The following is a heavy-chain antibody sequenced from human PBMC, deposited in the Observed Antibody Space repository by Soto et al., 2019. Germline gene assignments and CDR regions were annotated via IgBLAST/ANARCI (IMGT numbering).Heavy chain of an antibody. CDR2: FIAMLGTP. CDR3: ARGAMANFDY. V-gene: IGHV1-69*13. Sequence: ASVKVSCKASGGTFSSDAISWVRQAPGQGLEWMGGFIAMLGTPTYAKKVQGRATISADESLTSSYLELRSLRSEDTGVYFCARGAMANFDYWGQGTVVTVSS. D-gene: IGHD5-18*01. CDR1: GGTFSSDA. J-gene: IGHJ4*02.